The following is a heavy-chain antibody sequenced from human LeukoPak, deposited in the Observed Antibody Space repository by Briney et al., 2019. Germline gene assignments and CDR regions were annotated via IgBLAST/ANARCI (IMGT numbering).Heavy chain of an antibody. D-gene: IGHD3-9*01. CDR3: ASRDYDNYYYYGMDV. Sequence: SGTLSLTCAVSGGSISSSNWRSWVRQPPGKGLEWIGEIYHSGSTNYNPSLKSRVTISVDKSKSQFSLKLSSVTAADTAVYYCASRDYDNYYYYGMDVWGQGTTVTVSS. CDR1: GGSISSSNW. J-gene: IGHJ6*02. CDR2: IYHSGST. V-gene: IGHV4-4*02.